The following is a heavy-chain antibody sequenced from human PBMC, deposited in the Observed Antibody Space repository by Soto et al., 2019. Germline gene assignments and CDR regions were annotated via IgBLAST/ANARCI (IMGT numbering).Heavy chain of an antibody. CDR1: GFSLRTSGVG. D-gene: IGHD6-19*01. CDR3: AKSGSSGWYGWFDP. J-gene: IGHJ5*02. CDR2: IYWNDDK. V-gene: IGHV2-5*01. Sequence: QITLKESGPTLVKLTQTLTLTCIFSGFSLRTSGVGVGWIRQPPGKALEWLGFIYWNDDKRYSPSLKSRLTTTKDTSKNQVVLTMTNMDPVDTATYYCAKSGSSGWYGWFDPWGQGTLVTVSS.